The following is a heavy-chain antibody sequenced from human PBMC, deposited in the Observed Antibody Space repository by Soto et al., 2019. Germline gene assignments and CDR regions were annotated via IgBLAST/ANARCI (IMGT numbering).Heavy chain of an antibody. V-gene: IGHV4-34*01. D-gene: IGHD3-3*01. Sequence: SETLSLTCAVYGGSVNGYYWNWIRQPPGKGLEWIGEINHTGGTHYNPSLKSRVTMSVDTSKNQFSLRLSSVTAADTAIYYCATRITVFGLLIPPFDPWGQGTQVAVYS. CDR2: INHTGGT. CDR1: GGSVNGYY. CDR3: ATRITVFGLLIPPFDP. J-gene: IGHJ5*02.